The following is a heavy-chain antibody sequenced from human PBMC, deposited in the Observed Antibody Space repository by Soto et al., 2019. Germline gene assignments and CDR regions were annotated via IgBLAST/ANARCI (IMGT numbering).Heavy chain of an antibody. CDR2: ISSNGGST. Sequence: GGSLRLSCAASGFTFSSYAMHWVRQAPGKGLEYVSAISSNGGSTYYADSVKGRFTISRDNSKNTLYLQMGSLRAEDMAVYYCARGGITGTTNYYYGMDVWGQGTTVTVS. CDR1: GFTFSSYA. J-gene: IGHJ6*02. CDR3: ARGGITGTTNYYYGMDV. D-gene: IGHD1-7*01. V-gene: IGHV3-64*02.